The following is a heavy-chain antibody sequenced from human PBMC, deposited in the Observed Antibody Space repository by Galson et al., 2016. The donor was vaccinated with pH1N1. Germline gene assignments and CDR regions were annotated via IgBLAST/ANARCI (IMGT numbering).Heavy chain of an antibody. V-gene: IGHV3-9*03. Sequence: SLRLSCAASGFTFDDYAMHWVRQAPGKGLEWVSGINWNSGNMGYADSVKGRFTISRDNAKNSLYLQMDSLRTEDMALYYCAKGTTWNNFYFDYWGQGTLVTVSS. CDR2: INWNSGNM. CDR3: AKGTTWNNFYFDY. D-gene: IGHD1/OR15-1a*01. J-gene: IGHJ4*02. CDR1: GFTFDDYA.